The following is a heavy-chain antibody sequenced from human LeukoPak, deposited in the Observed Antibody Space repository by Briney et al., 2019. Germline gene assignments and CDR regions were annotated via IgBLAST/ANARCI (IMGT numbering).Heavy chain of an antibody. CDR3: AKDGDSSGWYYFDY. CDR1: GFTFSSYW. CDR2: INSDGSST. V-gene: IGHV3-74*01. D-gene: IGHD6-19*01. J-gene: IGHJ4*02. Sequence: GGSLRLSCAASGFTFSSYWMHWVRQAPGKGLVWVSRINSDGSSTSYADSVKGRFTISRDNSKNTLYLQMNSLRAEDTAVYYCAKDGDSSGWYYFDYWGQGTLVTVSS.